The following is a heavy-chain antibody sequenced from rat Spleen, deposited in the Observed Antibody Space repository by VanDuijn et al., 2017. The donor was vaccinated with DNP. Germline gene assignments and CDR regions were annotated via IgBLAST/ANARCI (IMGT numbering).Heavy chain of an antibody. V-gene: IGHV5-20*01. CDR3: IRRTXVTGAMDA. CDR2: ISARGGST. CDR1: GFSFRDYD. J-gene: IGHJ4*01. D-gene: IGHD1-1*01. Sequence: EVQLVESGGGLVQPGRSLKLSCVASGFSFRDYDMAWVRQAPSKGLEWVASISARGGSTSYRDSVKGRFTISRDKGKSILHLQMDSLRSEDTATYYCIRRTXVTGAMDAWXXXTAVAVSS.